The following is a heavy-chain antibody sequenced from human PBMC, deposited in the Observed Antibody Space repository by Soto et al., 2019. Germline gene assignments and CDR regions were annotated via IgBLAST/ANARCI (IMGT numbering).Heavy chain of an antibody. V-gene: IGHV1-8*02. CDR1: GYNFNTFD. Sequence: ASVKVSCKASGYNFNTFDIYWVRQATGHGLEWMGWMNPNSGNTGCAQELRGRVTMTRNTSNTTAYMELTSPTSDDTGVYYCAGGNFRYWGQGTLVTVSS. CDR3: AGGNFRY. J-gene: IGHJ4*02. CDR2: MNPNSGNT.